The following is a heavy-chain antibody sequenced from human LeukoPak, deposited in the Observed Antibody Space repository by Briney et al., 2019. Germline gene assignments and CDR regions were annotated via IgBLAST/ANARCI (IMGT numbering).Heavy chain of an antibody. Sequence: PGGSLRLSCAASGFTFNTYAMTWVRQAPGKGLEWVSAISSGGGSTYYAESVKDRFTISRDNSKNMLYLQVNSLRAEDTAVYYCAKAPVTIYYYYYGMDVWGQGTTVTVSS. CDR3: AKAPVTIYYYYYGMDV. J-gene: IGHJ6*02. CDR1: GFTFNTYA. CDR2: ISSGGGST. V-gene: IGHV3-23*01. D-gene: IGHD1-1*01.